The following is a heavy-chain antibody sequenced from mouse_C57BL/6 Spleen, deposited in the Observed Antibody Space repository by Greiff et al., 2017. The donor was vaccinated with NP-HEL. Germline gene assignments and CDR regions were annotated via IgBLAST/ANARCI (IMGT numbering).Heavy chain of an antibody. D-gene: IGHD2-4*01. Sequence: VQRVESGAELVRPGASVTLSCKASGYTFTDYEMHWVKQTPVHGLEWIGAIDPETGGTAYNQKFKGKAILTADKSSSTAYMELRSLTSEDSAVYYCTRSVYYDYYWGQGTTLTVSS. J-gene: IGHJ2*01. V-gene: IGHV1-15*01. CDR1: GYTFTDYE. CDR2: IDPETGGT. CDR3: TRSVYYDYY.